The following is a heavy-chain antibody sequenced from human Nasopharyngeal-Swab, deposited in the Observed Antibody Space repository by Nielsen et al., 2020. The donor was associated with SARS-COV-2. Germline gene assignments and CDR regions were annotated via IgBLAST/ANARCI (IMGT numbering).Heavy chain of an antibody. D-gene: IGHD2/OR15-2a*01. V-gene: IGHV3-21*04. CDR3: AKDLRGPYFF. CDR2: INSASNYI. J-gene: IGHJ4*02. Sequence: GGSLRLSCAASGFTFSSYSINWVRQAPGKGLEWVSSINSASNYIFYADSVKGRFTISRDNSKNTLSLQMNSLRAEDTAVYYCAKDLRGPYFFWGQGTLVTVSS. CDR1: GFTFSSYS.